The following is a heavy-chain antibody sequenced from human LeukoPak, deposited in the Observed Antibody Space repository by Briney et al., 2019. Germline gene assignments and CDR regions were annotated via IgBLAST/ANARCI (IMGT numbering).Heavy chain of an antibody. D-gene: IGHD2-15*01. CDR1: GYTFTNYG. V-gene: IGHV1-18*01. CDR3: ARGPYCSGGTCYSQFLDH. Sequence: ASVKVSCKASGYTFTNYGITWVRQAPGQGLEWMGWSSAYNGDTTYAQNLQGRVTMTTDTSTSTAYMELRSLTSGDTAVYYCARGPYCSGGTCYSQFLDHWGQGTLVTVSS. CDR2: SSAYNGDT. J-gene: IGHJ4*02.